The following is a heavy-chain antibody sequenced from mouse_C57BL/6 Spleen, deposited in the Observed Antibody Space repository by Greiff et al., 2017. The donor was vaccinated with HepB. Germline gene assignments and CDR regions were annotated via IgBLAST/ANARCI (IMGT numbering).Heavy chain of an antibody. V-gene: IGHV1-69*01. CDR1: GYTFTSYW. D-gene: IGHD2-1*01. CDR3: ARRSLGNFFAY. J-gene: IGHJ3*01. Sequence: QVQLQQPGAELVMPGASVKLSCKASGYTFTSYWMHWVKQRPGQGLEWIGEIDPSDSYTNYNQKFKGKSTLTVDKSSSTAYMQLSSLTSEDSAVYYCARRSLGNFFAYWGQGTLVTVSA. CDR2: IDPSDSYT.